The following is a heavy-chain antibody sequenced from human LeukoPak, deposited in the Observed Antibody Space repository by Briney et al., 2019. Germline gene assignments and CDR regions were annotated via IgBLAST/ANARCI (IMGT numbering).Heavy chain of an antibody. CDR2: IDWDDDK. CDR3: ARIRYYYDSSGYYSDI. V-gene: IGHV2-70*11. D-gene: IGHD3-22*01. J-gene: IGHJ3*02. Sequence: SGPALVKPTQTLTLTCTFSGFSLSTSGMCVSWIRQPPGKALEWLARIDWDDDKYYSTSLKTRLTISKDTSKNQVVLRMTSMDPVETATYYCARIRYYYDSSGYYSDIWGQGTMVTVSS. CDR1: GFSLSTSGMC.